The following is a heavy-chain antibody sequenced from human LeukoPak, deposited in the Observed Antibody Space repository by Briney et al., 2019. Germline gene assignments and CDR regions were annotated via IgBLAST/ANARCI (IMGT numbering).Heavy chain of an antibody. CDR2: MFYSGST. V-gene: IGHV4-59*08. D-gene: IGHD6-19*01. J-gene: IGHJ4*02. Sequence: SETLSLTCTVSGGSISSSYWSWMRQPPGKGREWMGYMFYSGSTNSNPSLRSRVTISVDTSKNQFSLKLSSVTAADTAVYYCARNLGSGWYYDYWGQGILVTVSS. CDR3: ARNLGSGWYYDY. CDR1: GGSISSSY.